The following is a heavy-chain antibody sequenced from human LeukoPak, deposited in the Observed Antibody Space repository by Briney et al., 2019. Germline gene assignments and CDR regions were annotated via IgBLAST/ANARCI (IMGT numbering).Heavy chain of an antibody. J-gene: IGHJ4*02. D-gene: IGHD5-18*01. CDR2: IRYDGSNK. Sequence: GGSLRLSCAASGFTFSSYGMHWVRQAPGKGLEWVAFIRYDGSNKYYADSVKGRFTISRDNSKNTLYLQMNSLRAEVTAVYYCAKDLGVRYSYGPWGDYWGQGTLVTVSS. V-gene: IGHV3-30*02. CDR1: GFTFSSYG. CDR3: AKDLGVRYSYGPWGDY.